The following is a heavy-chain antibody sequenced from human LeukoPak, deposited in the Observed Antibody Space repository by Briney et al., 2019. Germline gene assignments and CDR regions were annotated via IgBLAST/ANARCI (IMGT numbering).Heavy chain of an antibody. Sequence: SGTLSLTCTVSGGSISSSSYYWGWIRQPPGKGLEWIGSIYYSGSTYYNPSLKSRVTISVDTSKNQFSLKLSSVTAADTAVYYCVRMGPYYYDSSGYYYFDYWGQGTLVTVSS. CDR1: GGSISSSSYY. D-gene: IGHD3-22*01. J-gene: IGHJ4*02. CDR3: VRMGPYYYDSSGYYYFDY. CDR2: IYYSGST. V-gene: IGHV4-39*01.